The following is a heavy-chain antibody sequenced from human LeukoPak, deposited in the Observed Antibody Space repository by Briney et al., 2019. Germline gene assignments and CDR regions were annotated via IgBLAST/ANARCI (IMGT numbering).Heavy chain of an antibody. Sequence: ASVKVSCKVSGYTLTALSMHWVRQAPGKGLEWTAGFEPEDGETIYAQKLQGRVTMTEDTSTDTAYMELSSLRSEDTAVYYCATAGYCSSTSCPYYYYYGMDVWGKGTTVTVSS. CDR2: FEPEDGET. CDR3: ATAGYCSSTSCPYYYYYGMDV. D-gene: IGHD2-2*01. V-gene: IGHV1-24*01. J-gene: IGHJ6*04. CDR1: GYTLTALS.